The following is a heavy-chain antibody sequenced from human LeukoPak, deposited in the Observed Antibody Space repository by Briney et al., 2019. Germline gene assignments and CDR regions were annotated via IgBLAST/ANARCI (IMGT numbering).Heavy chain of an antibody. V-gene: IGHV4-59*04. CDR3: ARRAAAGHFDY. D-gene: IGHD6-13*01. CDR1: GFTFSSYA. Sequence: GSLRLSCAASGFTFSSYAMSWVRQPPGKGLEWIGNIYYSGSTYYNPSLKSRVTISVDTSKNQFSLKLSSVTAADTAVYYCARRAAAGHFDYWGQGTLVTVSS. J-gene: IGHJ4*02. CDR2: IYYSGST.